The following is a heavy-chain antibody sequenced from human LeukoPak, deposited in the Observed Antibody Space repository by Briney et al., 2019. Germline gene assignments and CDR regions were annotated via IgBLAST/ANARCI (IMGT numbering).Heavy chain of an antibody. CDR3: ARGSIAAAATDNWFDP. Sequence: ASVKVSCKASGYTFTSYYMHWVRQAPGQGLEWMGIINPSGGSTSYAQKFQGRVTMTRDMSTSTVYTELSSLRSEDTAVYYCARGSIAAAATDNWFDPWGQGTLVTVSS. V-gene: IGHV1-46*01. CDR2: INPSGGST. D-gene: IGHD6-13*01. J-gene: IGHJ5*02. CDR1: GYTFTSYY.